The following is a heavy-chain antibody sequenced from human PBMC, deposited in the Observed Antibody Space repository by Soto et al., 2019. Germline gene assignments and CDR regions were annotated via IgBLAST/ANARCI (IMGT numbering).Heavy chain of an antibody. V-gene: IGHV3-15*01. Sequence: EVQLVESGGGLVKPGGSLRLSCAASGFTFSNAGWAWVRQAPGKGLEWVGRIKSKTDGGPTDYAAPVKGRFTISEDDSKSTLYLQMNSLKTEDTAVYYCTTERFTGIIYYWGQGTLVTVSS. J-gene: IGHJ4*02. CDR3: TTERFTGIIYY. CDR2: IKSKTDGGPT. CDR1: GFTFSNAG. D-gene: IGHD3-3*01.